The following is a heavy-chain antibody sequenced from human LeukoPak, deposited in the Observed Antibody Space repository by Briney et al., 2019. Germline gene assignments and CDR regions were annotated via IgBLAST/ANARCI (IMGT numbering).Heavy chain of an antibody. CDR3: ARDIAVSGNYFDY. D-gene: IGHD6-19*01. J-gene: IGHJ4*02. CDR1: GVTFSNYW. V-gene: IGHV3-74*03. Sequence: PGGSLRLSCAASGVTFSNYWMHWVRQAPGKGLVWVSHINSDGRSTTYADSVKGRFTISRGNAKNTLYLQMNSLRAEDTAVYYCARDIAVSGNYFDYWGQGTLVTVSS. CDR2: INSDGRST.